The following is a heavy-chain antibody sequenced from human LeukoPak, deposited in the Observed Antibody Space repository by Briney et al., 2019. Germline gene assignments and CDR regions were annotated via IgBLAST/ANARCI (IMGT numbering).Heavy chain of an antibody. V-gene: IGHV3-53*01. CDR2: IYSCGST. D-gene: IGHD3-22*01. CDR3: AKLVRVVTRAYYFDY. Sequence: GGSLRLSCAASGVTVNSNYMTWVRQAPGKGLEWVSVIYSCGSTYYADSVKGRFTISRDNSKNTLYLQMNSLRAEDTAVYYCAKLVRVVTRAYYFDYWGQGTLVTVSS. CDR1: GVTVNSNY. J-gene: IGHJ4*02.